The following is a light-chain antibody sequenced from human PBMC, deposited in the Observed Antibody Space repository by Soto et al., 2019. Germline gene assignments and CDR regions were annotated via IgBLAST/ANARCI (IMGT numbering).Light chain of an antibody. CDR3: HQYNDWRT. J-gene: IGKJ1*01. CDR2: GAS. V-gene: IGKV3-15*01. CDR1: QSVSSSY. Sequence: EFVLTQSPGTLSLSPGERATLSFRASQSVSSSYLAWYQQKPGQAPRLLIYGASTRATGVPARFSGSGSGTEFILTISSLQSEDFAVYYCHQYNDWRTFGQGTKVDIK.